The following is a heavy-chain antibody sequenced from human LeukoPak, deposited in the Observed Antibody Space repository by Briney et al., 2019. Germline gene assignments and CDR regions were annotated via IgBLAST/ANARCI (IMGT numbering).Heavy chain of an antibody. Sequence: SVKLSCKASGGTFSSYAISWVRQAPGQGLEWMGRIIPILGTANYAQEFQGRVTIPADRSTSTAYMELSSLRSEDTAVYYCALAIDSIRYYGMDVWGQGTTVTVSS. D-gene: IGHD4-17*01. CDR2: IIPILGTA. CDR3: ALAIDSIRYYGMDV. V-gene: IGHV1-69*04. CDR1: GGTFSSYA. J-gene: IGHJ6*02.